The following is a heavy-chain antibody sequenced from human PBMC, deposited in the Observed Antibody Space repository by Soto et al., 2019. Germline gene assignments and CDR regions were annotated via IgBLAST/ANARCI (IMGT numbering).Heavy chain of an antibody. CDR1: GGTFSSYA. J-gene: IGHJ6*02. CDR2: SIPIFGTA. D-gene: IGHD2-2*01. V-gene: IGHV1-69*01. Sequence: QVQLVQSGAEVKKPGSSVKVSCKASGGTFSSYAISWVRQAPGQGLEWMGGSIPIFGTANYAQKFQGRVTITADESTSTAYMELSSLRAEDTAVYYCARDIVVVPAATDLYGMDVWGQGTTVTVSS. CDR3: ARDIVVVPAATDLYGMDV.